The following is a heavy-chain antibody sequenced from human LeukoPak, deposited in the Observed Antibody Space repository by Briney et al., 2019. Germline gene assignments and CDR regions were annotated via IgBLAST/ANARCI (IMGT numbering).Heavy chain of an antibody. Sequence: PGGSLRLSCVASGFTFSSYAMTWVRQAPGKGLEWVSTISNSGGSTYYADSVKGRFTISRDNSKNTLYLQMNSLRAEDTAVYYCAKRGSGWYEDYYYYMDVWGKGTTVTISS. CDR1: GFTFSSYA. CDR3: AKRGSGWYEDYYYYMDV. CDR2: ISNSGGST. J-gene: IGHJ6*03. D-gene: IGHD6-19*01. V-gene: IGHV3-23*01.